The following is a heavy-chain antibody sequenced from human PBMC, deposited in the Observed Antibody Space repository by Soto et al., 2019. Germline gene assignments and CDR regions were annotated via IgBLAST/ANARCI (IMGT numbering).Heavy chain of an antibody. CDR2: ITGSGSQI. J-gene: IGHJ4*02. V-gene: IGHV3-23*01. D-gene: IGHD1-1*01. Sequence: GSLRLSCAVSGXTVSTFSMTWVRQAPGKGLECVSGITGSGSQIHYADSVKGRFTISNDNSKKKLYLQMDSLRAQDTPVSFCAKDAVYKDGFWLMDQWGQGTQGTVS. CDR3: AKDAVYKDGFWLMDQ. CDR1: GXTVSTFS.